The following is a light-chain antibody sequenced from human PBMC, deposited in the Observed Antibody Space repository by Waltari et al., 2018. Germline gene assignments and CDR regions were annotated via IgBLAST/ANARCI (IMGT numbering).Light chain of an antibody. CDR2: STS. J-gene: IGLJ3*02. CDR3: AAWDDTLNGWV. V-gene: IGLV1-44*01. CDR1: SSNIGSNS. Sequence: QSVLTQPPSASGTPGRRVTISCAGSSSNIGSNSVNWYQQLPGTAPKLPIYSTSHRPSGLPDRLSGSKSGTSASLAISGLQSEDEADYYCAAWDDTLNGWVFGGGTKLTVL.